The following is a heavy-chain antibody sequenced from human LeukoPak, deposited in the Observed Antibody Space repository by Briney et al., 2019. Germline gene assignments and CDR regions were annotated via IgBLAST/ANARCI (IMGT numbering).Heavy chain of an antibody. CDR1: GYTFTGYY. V-gene: IGHV1-2*06. CDR3: ARTGSSSWASGWFDP. CDR2: INPNSGGT. J-gene: IGHJ5*02. Sequence: ASVKVSCKASGYTFTGYYMHWVRQAPGQGLEWMGRINPNSGGTNYAQKFQGRVTITADESTSTAYMELSSLRSEDTAVYYCARTGSSSWASGWFDPWGQGTLVTVSS. D-gene: IGHD6-6*01.